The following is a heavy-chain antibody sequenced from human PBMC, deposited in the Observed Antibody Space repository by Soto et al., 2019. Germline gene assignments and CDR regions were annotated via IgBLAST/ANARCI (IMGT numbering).Heavy chain of an antibody. J-gene: IGHJ4*02. CDR3: AGSSWNY. D-gene: IGHD6-13*01. Sequence: QVQLQESGPGLVKPSGTLSLTCAVSGGSISSSNWWSWVRQPPGKGLEWIGEIYHSGCTNYNPSPQSRVTISVDKSTNDVSLKLSSGTAADPAGYYCAGSSWNYWGQGTRVTVSS. CDR2: IYHSGCT. V-gene: IGHV4-4*02. CDR1: GGSISSSNW.